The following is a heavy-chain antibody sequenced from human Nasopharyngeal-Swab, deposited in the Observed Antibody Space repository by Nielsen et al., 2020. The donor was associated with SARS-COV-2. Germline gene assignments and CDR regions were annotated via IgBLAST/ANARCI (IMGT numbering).Heavy chain of an antibody. Sequence: ASVKVSCKASGYTFTGYGISWVRQAPGQGLEWMGWISAYNGNTNYAQKLQGRVTMTTDTSTSTAYMGLRSLRSDDTAVYYCASSSSGYSSSWYYYYYMDVWGKGTTVTVSS. J-gene: IGHJ6*03. V-gene: IGHV1-18*04. D-gene: IGHD6-13*01. CDR3: ASSSSGYSSSWYYYYYMDV. CDR1: GYTFTGYG. CDR2: ISAYNGNT.